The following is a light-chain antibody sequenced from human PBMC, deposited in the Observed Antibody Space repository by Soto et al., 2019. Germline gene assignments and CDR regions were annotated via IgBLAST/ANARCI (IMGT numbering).Light chain of an antibody. V-gene: IGKV3-20*01. Sequence: EIVLTQTPGTLSLSPGERATLSCRASQSVTSSHLAWYQQKPGQAPRLLIYGASTRATGTPDRFSGSGADGDFSLTIRRLDPEDVAIYYCLLYFSPDRYTFGPGTKVQIK. CDR2: GAS. CDR1: QSVTSSH. CDR3: LLYFSPDRYT. J-gene: IGKJ2*01.